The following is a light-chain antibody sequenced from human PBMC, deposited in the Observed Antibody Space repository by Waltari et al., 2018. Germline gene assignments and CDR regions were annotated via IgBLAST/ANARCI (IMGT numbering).Light chain of an antibody. Sequence: EIVLTQSPATLSLSPGERATLSCRASQSVNSDLAWYQQKPGQVPRLLIYGASTRATGIPDRFSGSGSGTDFTLTFSSLEPEDFEVYYCQQYSKWPLTFGGGTKVEIK. J-gene: IGKJ4*01. CDR3: QQYSKWPLT. CDR1: QSVNSD. CDR2: GAS. V-gene: IGKV3-15*01.